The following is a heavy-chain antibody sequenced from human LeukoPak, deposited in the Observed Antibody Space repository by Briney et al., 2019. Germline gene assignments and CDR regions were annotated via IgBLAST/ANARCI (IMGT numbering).Heavy chain of an antibody. V-gene: IGHV3-21*06. CDR3: VRGGLYHYSGTSGDY. Sequence: PGGSLRLSCAASGITCYSMHWVRQAPGEGLEWVCSISSSSNYIYCAYSVKGRFTISRDNAESSLYLQLSSLGAEDTAVYYCVRGGLYHYSGTSGDYWGQGTLVTVSS. CDR2: ISSSSNYI. CDR1: GITCYS. D-gene: IGHD1-26*01. J-gene: IGHJ4*02.